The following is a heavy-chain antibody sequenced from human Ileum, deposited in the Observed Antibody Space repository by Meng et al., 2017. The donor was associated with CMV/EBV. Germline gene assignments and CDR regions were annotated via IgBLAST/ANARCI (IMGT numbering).Heavy chain of an antibody. V-gene: IGHV3-23*01. CDR1: GFTFSSYA. J-gene: IGHJ4*02. D-gene: IGHD2-2*01. CDR2: ISGSGRST. CDR3: AKDKICSSSSCHPHY. Sequence: SGFTFSSYAMSWVRQAPGKGLEWVSGISGSGRSTYYADSVKGRFTISKDISRNMVYLQMNSLTAEDTAIYYCAKDKICSSSSCHPHYWGQGTLVTVSS.